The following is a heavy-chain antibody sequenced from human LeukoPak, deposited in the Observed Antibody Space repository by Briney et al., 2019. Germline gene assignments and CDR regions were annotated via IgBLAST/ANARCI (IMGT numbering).Heavy chain of an antibody. J-gene: IGHJ4*02. CDR3: AREHDLWSGYFAY. D-gene: IGHD3-3*01. CDR2: INSDGSST. Sequence: GGSLRLSCAASGFTFSSYWMHWVRQAPGKGLVWVSRINSDGSSTSYADSVKGRFTISRDNAKNTLYLQMNSLRAKDTAVYYCAREHDLWSGYFAYWGQGTLVTVSS. CDR1: GFTFSSYW. V-gene: IGHV3-74*01.